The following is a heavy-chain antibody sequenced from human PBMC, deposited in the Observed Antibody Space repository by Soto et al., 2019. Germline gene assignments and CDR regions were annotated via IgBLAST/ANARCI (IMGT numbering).Heavy chain of an antibody. V-gene: IGHV3-48*03. Sequence: GGSLRLSCAASGFPFWTYEMNWVRQAPGKGLEWVSYISSSGNNINYADSVKGRFTISRDNAKNSLSLQMNSLRADDSAVYYCARARTGDYWGQGTLVTVSS. J-gene: IGHJ4*02. CDR1: GFPFWTYE. CDR2: ISSSGNNI. D-gene: IGHD4-17*01. CDR3: ARARTGDY.